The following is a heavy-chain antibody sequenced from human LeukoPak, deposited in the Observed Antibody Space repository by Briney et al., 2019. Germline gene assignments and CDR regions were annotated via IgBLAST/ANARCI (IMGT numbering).Heavy chain of an antibody. CDR1: GGSISSSSYY. D-gene: IGHD6-19*01. Sequence: SETLSLTCTVSGGSISSSSYYWGWIRQPPGKGLEWIGSIYYSGSTYYNPSLKSRVTISVDTSKNQFSLKLSSVTAADTAVYYCATKCRASSGWSEDYWGQGTLVTVSS. J-gene: IGHJ4*02. CDR3: ATKCRASSGWSEDY. CDR2: IYYSGST. V-gene: IGHV4-39*01.